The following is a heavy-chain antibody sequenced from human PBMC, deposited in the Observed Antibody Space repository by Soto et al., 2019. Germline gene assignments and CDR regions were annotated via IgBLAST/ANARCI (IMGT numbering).Heavy chain of an antibody. V-gene: IGHV4-39*01. J-gene: IGHJ5*02. Sequence: QLQLQESGPGLVKPSETLSLTCTVSGGSISRFNYFWGWIRQPPGKGLEWIGSLYYTGNTYYNPSLQRRVTISVDTSKKQCTLTLRSVTAADTDVYYCPRGGDSTFNWFEPWGQGTLVTVSP. CDR1: GGSISRFNYF. CDR3: PRGGDSTFNWFEP. CDR2: LYYTGNT. D-gene: IGHD2-21*02.